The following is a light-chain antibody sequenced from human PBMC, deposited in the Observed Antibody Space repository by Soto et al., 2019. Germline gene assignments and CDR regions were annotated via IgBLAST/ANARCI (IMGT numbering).Light chain of an antibody. CDR2: AAS. Sequence: DIQMTQSPSTLSASVGDRVTITCRASQSISSWLAWYQQKPGKAPKLLIFAASNLQSGVPSRFSGSGSGTEFTLTISSLQPDDFATYYCQQYNSYWTFGQGTKVDI. CDR1: QSISSW. J-gene: IGKJ1*01. CDR3: QQYNSYWT. V-gene: IGKV1-5*01.